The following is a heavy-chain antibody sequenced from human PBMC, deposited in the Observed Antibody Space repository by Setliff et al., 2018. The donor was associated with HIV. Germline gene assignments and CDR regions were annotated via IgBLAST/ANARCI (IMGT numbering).Heavy chain of an antibody. Sequence: GGSLRLSCAASGFTLRSYWLSWVRQAPGKGLEWVASINEDGSEKDYADSVKGRFTISRDNAENSVHLQMNSLRAEDTAVYYCARDRDRQFNWYLDLWGRGTLVTVSS. CDR1: GFTLRSYW. J-gene: IGHJ2*01. V-gene: IGHV3-7*01. CDR2: INEDGSEK. CDR3: ARDRDRQFNWYLDL.